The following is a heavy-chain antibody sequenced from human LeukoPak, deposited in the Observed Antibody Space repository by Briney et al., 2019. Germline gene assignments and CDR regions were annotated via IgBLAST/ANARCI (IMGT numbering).Heavy chain of an antibody. CDR3: ARSGGYFDY. Sequence: PGGSLRLSCGVSGFTFSTYEMNWVRQAPGKGLEWVSYISTSGSTIYYADSVKGRITISRDNAENSLYLQMNSLRAEDTAVYYCARSGGYFDYWGQGTLVTVSS. D-gene: IGHD3-10*01. CDR2: ISTSGSTI. J-gene: IGHJ4*02. CDR1: GFTFSTYE. V-gene: IGHV3-48*03.